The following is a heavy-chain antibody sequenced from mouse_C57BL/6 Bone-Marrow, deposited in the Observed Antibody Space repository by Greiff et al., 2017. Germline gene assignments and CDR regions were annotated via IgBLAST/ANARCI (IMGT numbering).Heavy chain of an antibody. V-gene: IGHV5-4*01. CDR2: ISDGGSYT. D-gene: IGHD1-1*01. CDR1: GFTFSSYA. J-gene: IGHJ2*01. CDR3: ARDAYYYGSSLYFDY. Sequence: EVNLVESGGGLVKPGGSLKLSCAASGFTFSSYAMSWVRQTPEKRLEWVATISDGGSYTYYPDNVKGRFTISRDNAKNNLYLQMSHLKSEDTAMYYCARDAYYYGSSLYFDYWGQGTTLTVSS.